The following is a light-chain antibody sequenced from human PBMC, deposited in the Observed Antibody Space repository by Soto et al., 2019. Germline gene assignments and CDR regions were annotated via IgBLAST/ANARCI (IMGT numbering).Light chain of an antibody. V-gene: IGLV2-8*01. CDR2: EVS. J-gene: IGLJ2*01. Sequence: QSVLTQSPSASGSPGQSVTISCTGTSSDVGGYKYVSWYQQHPGKAPKLMIYEVSKRPSGVPDRFSGSKSGNTASLTVSGLQAEDEADYFCSSYAGSNNLGVVFGGGTKVTVL. CDR3: SSYAGSNNLGVV. CDR1: SSDVGGYKY.